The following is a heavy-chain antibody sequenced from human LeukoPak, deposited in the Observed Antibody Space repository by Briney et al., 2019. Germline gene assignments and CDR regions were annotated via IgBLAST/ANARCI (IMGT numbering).Heavy chain of an antibody. V-gene: IGHV3-21*01. Sequence: GGSLRLSCAASGFTFSAYIMSWVRQAPGKGLEWVSSISSGSTYIYDADSLKDRFTISRDNAKNSLYLQMSSLRAEDTAVYYCARERTYSSASCPLDVWGQGTTVTVSS. CDR3: ARERTYSSASCPLDV. CDR2: ISSGSTYI. CDR1: GFTFSAYI. D-gene: IGHD2-2*01. J-gene: IGHJ6*02.